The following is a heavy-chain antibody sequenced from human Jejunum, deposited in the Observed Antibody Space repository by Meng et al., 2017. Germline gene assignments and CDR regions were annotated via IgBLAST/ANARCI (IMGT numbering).Heavy chain of an antibody. Sequence: QVQLEESGPGLVKPSGTLSLTCAVSGGSIATDWWNWVRQPPGKGLEWIGEIWHSGASNYNPSLRSRVTTSVDKSKNQLSLELASLTAADTAVYYCARGATGTRPFDYWGQGTLVTVSS. CDR2: IWHSGAS. D-gene: IGHD5-12*01. CDR3: ARGATGTRPFDY. CDR1: GGSIATDW. V-gene: IGHV4-4*02. J-gene: IGHJ4*02.